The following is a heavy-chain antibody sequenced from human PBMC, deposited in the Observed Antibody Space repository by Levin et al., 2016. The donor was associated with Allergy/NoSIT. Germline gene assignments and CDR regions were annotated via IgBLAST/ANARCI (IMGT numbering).Heavy chain of an antibody. CDR2: IIPIFGTA. V-gene: IGHV1-69*06. D-gene: IGHD3-10*01. CDR3: ARGGPTYGSGSYGYYYYGMDV. Sequence: SVKVSCKASGGTFSSYAVSWVRQAPGQGLEWMGGIIPIFGTANYAQKFQGRVTITADKSTSTAYMELSSLRSEDTAVYYCARGGPTYGSGSYGYYYYGMDVWGQGTTVTVSS. J-gene: IGHJ6*02. CDR1: GGTFSSYA.